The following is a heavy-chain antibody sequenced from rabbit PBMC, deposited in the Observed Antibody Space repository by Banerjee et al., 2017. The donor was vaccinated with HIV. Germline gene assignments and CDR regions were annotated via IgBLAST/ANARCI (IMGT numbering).Heavy chain of an antibody. CDR1: GFDFSSNA. J-gene: IGHJ3*01. V-gene: IGHV1S40*01. CDR2: IYAGSSGSS. Sequence: QSLEESGGDLVKPGASLTLTCTASGFDFSSNAMCWVRQAPGKGLEWIACIYAGSSGSSYYASWAKGRFTISKTSSTTVTLQMTSLTAADTATYFCARNTYDVPGYPDAITRLDLWGPGTLVTVS. D-gene: IGHD6-1*01. CDR3: ARNTYDVPGYPDAITRLDL.